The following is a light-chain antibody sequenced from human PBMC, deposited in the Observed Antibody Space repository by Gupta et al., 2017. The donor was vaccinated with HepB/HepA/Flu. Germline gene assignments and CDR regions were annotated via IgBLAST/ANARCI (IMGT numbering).Light chain of an antibody. CDR1: QTVSQ. CDR3: QQANSFPLT. CDR2: ASS. Sequence: DIQMTQSPSSVSASVGDRVTITCRASQTVSQLAWYQQKPGKAPKLLIYASSSLQSGVPLRFSGSGSGTDFTLTISSLHPEDFATYSCQQANSFPLTFGPGTKVDIK. V-gene: IGKV1-12*01. J-gene: IGKJ3*01.